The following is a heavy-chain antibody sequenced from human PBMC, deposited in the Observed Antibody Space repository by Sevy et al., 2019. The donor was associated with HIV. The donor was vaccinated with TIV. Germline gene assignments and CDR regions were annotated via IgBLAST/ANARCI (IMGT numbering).Heavy chain of an antibody. V-gene: IGHV3-13*01. CDR3: AREGMSGGYSYGYYYYYGMDV. Sequence: GGSLRLSCAASGFTFSSYDMHWVRQATGKGLEWVSAIGTAGDTYYPGSVKGRFTISRENAKNSLYLQMNSLRAGDMAVYYCAREGMSGGYSYGYYYYYGMDVWGQGTTVTVSS. D-gene: IGHD5-18*01. J-gene: IGHJ6*02. CDR1: GFTFSSYD. CDR2: IGTAGDT.